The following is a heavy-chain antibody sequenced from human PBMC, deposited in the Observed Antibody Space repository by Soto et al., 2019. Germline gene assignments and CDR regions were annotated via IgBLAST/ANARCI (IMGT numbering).Heavy chain of an antibody. V-gene: IGHV3-23*01. CDR2: INGGGDST. Sequence: HPGGSLRLSCAASGFTFSSYAMSWVRQAPGKGLEWVSGINGGGDSTYFADSARGRFTISRDNSKNTLFLQMTSLRAEDTAVYYCARGWTFDLWGQGTLVTVSS. D-gene: IGHD1-1*01. J-gene: IGHJ4*02. CDR3: ARGWTFDL. CDR1: GFTFSSYA.